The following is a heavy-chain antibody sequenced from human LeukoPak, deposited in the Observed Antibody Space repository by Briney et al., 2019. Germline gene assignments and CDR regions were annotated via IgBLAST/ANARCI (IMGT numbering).Heavy chain of an antibody. D-gene: IGHD3-22*01. CDR2: ISSSSNYI. J-gene: IGHJ4*02. CDR3: AKDKDYYDSSGFHHTGALDY. V-gene: IGHV3-21*01. Sequence: GGSLRLSCAASGFTFSSYSMNWVRQAPGKGLEWVSSISSSSNYIYYADSVKGRFTISRDNSKNTLYLQMNSLRAEDTAVYYCAKDKDYYDSSGFHHTGALDYWGQGTLVTVSS. CDR1: GFTFSSYS.